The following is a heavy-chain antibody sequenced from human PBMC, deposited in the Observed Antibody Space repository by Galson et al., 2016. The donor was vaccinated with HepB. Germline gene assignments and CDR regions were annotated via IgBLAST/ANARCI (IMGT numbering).Heavy chain of an antibody. V-gene: IGHV3-11*01. CDR2: IASSGTTV. D-gene: IGHD1-26*01. J-gene: IGHJ4*02. CDR3: VREPRVGPAGSFDF. CDR1: GFTLREYY. Sequence: SLRLSCAGSGFTLREYYMNWIRQAPGKGLEWVSFIASSGTTVYYADSVKGRFTISRDNAKNSLYLQMNSLSGDDTAIYYCVREPRVGPAGSFDFWGQGTLVTVSS.